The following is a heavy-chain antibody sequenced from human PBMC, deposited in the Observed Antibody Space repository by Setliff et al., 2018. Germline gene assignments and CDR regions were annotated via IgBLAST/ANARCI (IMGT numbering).Heavy chain of an antibody. CDR2: FHTGGST. D-gene: IGHD3-3*01. CDR3: ARAGPTVTFFRVLVISWWDP. CDR1: GDSISSGSYY. Sequence: ASETLSLTCTVSGDSISSGSYYWTWIRQPAGKGLEWIGHFHTGGSTNYNRSLRSRVSISVDTSKNQFSPKLSSVTAADTATYYCARAGPTVTFFRVLVISWWDPWGQGSLVTVSS. J-gene: IGHJ5*02. V-gene: IGHV4-61*09.